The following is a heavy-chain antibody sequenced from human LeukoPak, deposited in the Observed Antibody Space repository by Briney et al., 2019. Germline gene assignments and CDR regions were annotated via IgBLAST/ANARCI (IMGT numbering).Heavy chain of an antibody. CDR1: GESFSGYY. D-gene: IGHD4-17*01. V-gene: IGHV4-34*01. CDR3: ARGGGDYGAFDY. CDR2: INHSGST. Sequence: SETLSLTCAVYGESFSGYYWSWIRQPPGKGLEWIGEINHSGSTNYNPSLKSRVTISVDTSKNQFSLKLSSVTAADTAVYYCARGGGDYGAFDYWGQGTLVTVSS. J-gene: IGHJ4*02.